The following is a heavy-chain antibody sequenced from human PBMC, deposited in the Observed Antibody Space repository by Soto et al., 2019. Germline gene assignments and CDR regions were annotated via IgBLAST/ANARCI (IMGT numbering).Heavy chain of an antibody. CDR3: ARVLRFLECLDY. Sequence: SETLSLTCRVSGSSISSYYWSWIRQPPGKGLEWIGYIYYSGSTYYNPSLKSRVTISVDTSKNQFSLKLSSVTAADTAVYYCARVLRFLECLDYWGQGTLVTVSS. J-gene: IGHJ4*02. V-gene: IGHV4-30-4*01. D-gene: IGHD3-3*01. CDR1: GSSISSYY. CDR2: IYYSGST.